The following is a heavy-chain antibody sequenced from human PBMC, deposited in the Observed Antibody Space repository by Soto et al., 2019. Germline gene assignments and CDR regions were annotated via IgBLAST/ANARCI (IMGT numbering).Heavy chain of an antibody. CDR1: GFSLSTSGVG. CDR3: AHSPTENKNYYYGMDV. J-gene: IGHJ6*02. CDR2: IYWDDDK. Sequence: QITLKESGPTLVKPTQTLTLTCTFSGFSLSTSGVGVGWIRQPPGKALEWLALIYWDDDKRYSPSLKSRLTIIKDTSKNQVVLTMTNMDPVDTATYYCAHSPTENKNYYYGMDVWGQGTTVTVSS. V-gene: IGHV2-5*02.